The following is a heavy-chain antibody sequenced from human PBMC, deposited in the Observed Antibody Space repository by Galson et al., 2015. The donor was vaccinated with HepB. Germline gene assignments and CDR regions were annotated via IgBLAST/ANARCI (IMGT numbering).Heavy chain of an antibody. V-gene: IGHV3-23*01. CDR1: GFTFNYYA. D-gene: IGHD6-19*01. CDR3: VLNTSAYYYFDY. J-gene: IGHJ4*02. Sequence: SLRLSCAASGFTFNYYAMTWVRQAPGKGLEWVSAISGNAVGTYYADSVKGRFAISRDNSKGTLYLQMNSLRVEDTATYYCVLNTSAYYYFDYWGQGALVTVSS. CDR2: ISGNAVGT.